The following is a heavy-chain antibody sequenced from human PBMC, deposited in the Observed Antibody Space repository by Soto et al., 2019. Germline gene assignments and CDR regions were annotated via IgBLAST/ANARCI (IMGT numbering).Heavy chain of an antibody. CDR3: ARSYRRYCSGGSCYSYYYYYMDV. V-gene: IGHV4-59*01. CDR2: IYYSGST. CDR1: GGSISSYY. Sequence: QVQLQESGPGLVKPSETLSLTCTVSGGSISSYYWSWIRQPPGKGLEWIGYIYYSGSTNSNPSLKRLVTISVDTSKNQFALKLSSVTAADTAVYYCARSYRRYCSGGSCYSYYYYYMDVWGKGTTVTVSS. D-gene: IGHD2-15*01. J-gene: IGHJ6*03.